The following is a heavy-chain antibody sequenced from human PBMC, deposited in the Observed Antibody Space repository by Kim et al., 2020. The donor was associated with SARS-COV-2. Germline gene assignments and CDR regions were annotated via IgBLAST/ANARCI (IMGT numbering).Heavy chain of an antibody. Sequence: GGSLRLSCSASGFTFSSYAMHWVRQAPGKGLEYVSAISSNGGSTYYADSVKGRFTISRDNSKNTLYLQMSSLRAEDTAVYYCVKGGSIWDTAMDTGVYWGQGTLVTVSS. CDR3: VKGGSIWDTAMDTGVY. V-gene: IGHV3-64D*09. CDR1: GFTFSSYA. J-gene: IGHJ4*02. CDR2: ISSNGGST. D-gene: IGHD5-18*01.